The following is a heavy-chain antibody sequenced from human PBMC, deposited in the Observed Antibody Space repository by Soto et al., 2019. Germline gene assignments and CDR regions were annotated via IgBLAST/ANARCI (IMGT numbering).Heavy chain of an antibody. D-gene: IGHD5-18*01. J-gene: IGHJ4*02. CDR3: GRDPHTPKTPDY. Sequence: ETLSLTCAVSDDSISNSNWWSWVRQPPGKGLERIGEIYHRGITNYNPSLKSRVTISADKSKNQVSLQLTSVTAADTAVYYCGRDPHTPKTPDYWGQGTLVT. CDR1: DDSISNSNW. CDR2: IYHRGIT. V-gene: IGHV4-4*02.